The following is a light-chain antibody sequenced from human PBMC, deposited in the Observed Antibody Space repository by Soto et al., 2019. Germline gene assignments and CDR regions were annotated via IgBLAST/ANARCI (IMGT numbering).Light chain of an antibody. V-gene: IGKV3-15*01. CDR3: QQRSNWPPEFT. CDR2: GAS. J-gene: IGKJ2*01. CDR1: QSVRGN. Sequence: EIVMTQSPATLSVSPGERATLSCRASQSVRGNLAWYQQKPGQSPRLLIYGASSRATGIPARFSGSGSGTEFTLTISSLQSEDFAVYYCQQRSNWPPEFTFGQGTTLDIK.